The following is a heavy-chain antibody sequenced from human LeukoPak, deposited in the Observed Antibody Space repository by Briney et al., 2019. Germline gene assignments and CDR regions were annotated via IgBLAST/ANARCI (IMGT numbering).Heavy chain of an antibody. V-gene: IGHV3-33*01. J-gene: IGHJ4*02. D-gene: IGHD4-23*01. CDR1: GFTFSSYG. CDR2: IWYDGSNK. CDR3: ARDAHDYGGNQPCPIDY. Sequence: PGGSLRLSCAASGFTFSSYGMHWVRQAPGKGLEWVAVIWYDGSNKYYADSVKGRFTISRDNSKNTLYLQMNSLRAEDTAVYYCARDAHDYGGNQPCPIDYWGQGTLVTVSS.